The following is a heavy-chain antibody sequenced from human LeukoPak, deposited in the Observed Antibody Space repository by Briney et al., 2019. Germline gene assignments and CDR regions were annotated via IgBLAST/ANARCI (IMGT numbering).Heavy chain of an antibody. V-gene: IGHV3-7*01. D-gene: IGHD6-19*01. CDR2: IKQDGSEK. CDR3: AKDFLRYSSGWPQGHFQH. J-gene: IGHJ1*01. CDR1: GFTFSSYW. Sequence: GGSLRLSCAASGFTFSSYWMSWVRQAPGKGLEWVANIKQDGSEKYYVDSVKGRFTISRDNSKNTLYLQMNSLRAEDTAVYYCAKDFLRYSSGWPQGHFQHWGQGTLVTVSS.